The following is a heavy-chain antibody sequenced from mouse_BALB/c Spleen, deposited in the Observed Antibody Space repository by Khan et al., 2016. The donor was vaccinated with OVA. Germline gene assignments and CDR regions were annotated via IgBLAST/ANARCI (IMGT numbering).Heavy chain of an antibody. J-gene: IGHJ3*01. CDR3: TRLAYNYDREGFAY. V-gene: IGHV5-6*01. D-gene: IGHD1-1*01. Sequence: EVELVESGGDLVKPGGSLKLSCAASGFTFSTYCMSWVRQTPDKRLEWVATVITGGSYTYYPASVKGRFPISRDNAKNTLYLQMSGLKSEDTAMFSCTRLAYNYDREGFAYWGQGTLGTVSA. CDR1: GFTFSTYC. CDR2: VITGGSYT.